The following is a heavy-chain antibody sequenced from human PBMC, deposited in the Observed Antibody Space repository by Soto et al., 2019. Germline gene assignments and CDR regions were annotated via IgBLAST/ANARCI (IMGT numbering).Heavy chain of an antibody. CDR3: ARDSIAAPNWFDP. J-gene: IGHJ5*02. D-gene: IGHD2-21*01. Sequence: GGPLRLSCAASGFTFRNFEMNWVRQVPGKGLEWISYISSSGRKTYYAESVKGRFTISRDNTEDSLFLQMNSLRVEDTGIYFCARDSIAAPNWFDPWGQGTRVTVSS. CDR1: GFTFRNFE. CDR2: ISSSGRKT. V-gene: IGHV3-48*03.